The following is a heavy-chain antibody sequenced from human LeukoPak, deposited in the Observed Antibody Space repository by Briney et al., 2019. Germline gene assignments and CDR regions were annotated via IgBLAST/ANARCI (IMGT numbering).Heavy chain of an antibody. J-gene: IGHJ4*02. CDR3: ARQSYGDYFDY. V-gene: IGHV4-59*08. CDR1: GGSISSYY. CDR2: IYYRGST. Sequence: NPSETLSLTCTVSGGSISSYYWSWIRQPPGKGLEWIGHIYYRGSTSYNPSLKSRVTILVDTSKNQFSLKLSSVTAADTAVYYCARQSYGDYFDYWGQGTLVTVSS. D-gene: IGHD4-17*01.